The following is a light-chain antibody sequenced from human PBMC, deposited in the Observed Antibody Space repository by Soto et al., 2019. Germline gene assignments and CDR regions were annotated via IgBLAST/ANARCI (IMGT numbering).Light chain of an antibody. CDR2: GAS. J-gene: IGKJ4*01. CDR3: QQSHSTPLT. CDR1: QSISSY. Sequence: DIQMTQSPSSLSASVGDRVTITCRASQSISSYLNWYQQKPGKAPKLLIYGASTLQSGVPPRFSGSGSGTDFTLTISGLQPEDSATYYCQQSHSTPLTFGGGTKLEI. V-gene: IGKV1-39*01.